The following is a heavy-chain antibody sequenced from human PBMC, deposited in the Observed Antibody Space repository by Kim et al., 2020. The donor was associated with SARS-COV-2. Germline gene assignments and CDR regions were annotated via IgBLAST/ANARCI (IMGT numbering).Heavy chain of an antibody. V-gene: IGHV4-39*01. CDR2: IYYSGST. CDR3: ARGGYCSGGSCPDY. D-gene: IGHD2-15*01. CDR1: GGSISSSSYY. J-gene: IGHJ4*02. Sequence: SETLSLTCTVSGGSISSSSYYWGWIRQPPGKGLEWIGSIYYSGSTYYNPSLKSRVTISVDTSKNQFSLKLSSVTAADTAVHYCARGGYCSGGSCPDYWGQGTLVTVSS.